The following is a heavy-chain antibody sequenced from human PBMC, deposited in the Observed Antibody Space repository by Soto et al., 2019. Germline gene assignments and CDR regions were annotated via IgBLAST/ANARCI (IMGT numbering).Heavy chain of an antibody. CDR3: VLRRYYYDSSGYYHDAFDI. Sequence: QPGGSLRLSCAASGFTFSSYAMSWVRQAPGKGLEWVSAISGSGGSTYYADSVKGRFTISRDNSKNTLYLQMNSLRAEDTAVYYCVLRRYYYDSSGYYHDAFDIWGQGTMVTVSS. D-gene: IGHD3-22*01. CDR2: ISGSGGST. CDR1: GFTFSSYA. J-gene: IGHJ3*02. V-gene: IGHV3-23*01.